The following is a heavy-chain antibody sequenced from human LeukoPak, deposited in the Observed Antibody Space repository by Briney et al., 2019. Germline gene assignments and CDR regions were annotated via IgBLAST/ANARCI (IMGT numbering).Heavy chain of an antibody. V-gene: IGHV4-30-2*01. J-gene: IGHJ3*02. CDR2: IYHSGST. D-gene: IGHD3-16*02. CDR3: ARDKSYLDAFDI. CDR1: GGSISSGGYS. Sequence: SETLSLTCAVSGGSISSGGYSWSWIRQPPGKGLEWIGYIYHSGSTYYNPSLKSRVTISVDRSKNQFSLKLSSVTAADTAVYYCARDKSYLDAFDIRGQGTMVTISS.